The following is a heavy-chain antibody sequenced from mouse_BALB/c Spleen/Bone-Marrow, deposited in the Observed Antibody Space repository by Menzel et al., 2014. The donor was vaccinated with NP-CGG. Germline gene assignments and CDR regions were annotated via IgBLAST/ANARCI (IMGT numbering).Heavy chain of an antibody. Sequence: QVQLQQSGPELVKPGASVKMSCKASGYTFTDSVIGWVKQRTGQGLEWIGEIYPGSGSTYYNEKFKGKATLTADKSSNTVYMQHSILATEDSAVYFCARYGVPAWFAYRRQCTLVPVSA. CDR1: GYTFTDSV. D-gene: IGHD1-2*01. CDR2: IYPGSGST. J-gene: IGHJ3*01. V-gene: IGHV1-77*01. CDR3: ARYGVPAWFAY.